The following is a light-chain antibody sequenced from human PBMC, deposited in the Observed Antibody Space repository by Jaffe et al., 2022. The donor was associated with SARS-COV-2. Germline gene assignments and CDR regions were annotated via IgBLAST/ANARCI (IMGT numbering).Light chain of an antibody. CDR1: QSISSY. J-gene: IGKJ2*01. V-gene: IGKV1-39*01. CDR3: QQSFSTLYT. Sequence: DIQMTQSPSSLSASVGDRVTITCRASQSISSYLNWYQQKPGKAPKLLIYSASTLQSGVPSRFSGSVSGTDFILTITSLQPEDFATYYCQQSFSTLYTFGQGTNLEIK. CDR2: SAS.